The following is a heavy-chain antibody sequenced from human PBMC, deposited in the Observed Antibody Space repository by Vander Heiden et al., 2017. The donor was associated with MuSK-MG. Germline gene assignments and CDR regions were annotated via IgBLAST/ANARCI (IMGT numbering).Heavy chain of an antibody. CDR3: AKDWMGIAVAGTINY. Sequence: EVQLLESGGGLVQPGGSLRLPCAASGFTFSSHAMSWVRQAPGKGLEWVSAISGSGGSTYYADSVKGRFTISRDNSKNTLYLQMNSLRAEDTAVYYCAKDWMGIAVAGTINYWGQGTLVTVSS. CDR2: ISGSGGST. D-gene: IGHD6-19*01. V-gene: IGHV3-23*01. J-gene: IGHJ4*02. CDR1: GFTFSSHA.